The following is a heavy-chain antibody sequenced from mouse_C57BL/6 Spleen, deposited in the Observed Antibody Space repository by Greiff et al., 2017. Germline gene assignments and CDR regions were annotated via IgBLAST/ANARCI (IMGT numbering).Heavy chain of an antibody. V-gene: IGHV1-7*01. D-gene: IGHD2-4*01. CDR2: INPSSGYT. Sequence: VKLQESGAELAKPGASVKLSCKASGYTFTSYCMHWVKQRPGPGLEWIGYINPSSGYTKYNQKFKDKATLTADKSSSTAYMQLSSLTYEDSAVYYCARQIYYDYDGFDYWGQGTTLTVSS. J-gene: IGHJ2*01. CDR1: GYTFTSYC. CDR3: ARQIYYDYDGFDY.